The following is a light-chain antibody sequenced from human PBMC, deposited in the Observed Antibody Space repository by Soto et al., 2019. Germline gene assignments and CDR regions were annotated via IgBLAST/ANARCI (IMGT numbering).Light chain of an antibody. V-gene: IGKV3-11*01. Sequence: EIVLTQSPATLSLSPGERATLSCRASQSVSSNLAWYQQKPGQAPRLLIYDASSRATGIPARFSGSGSGTDFTLTISSLEPEDFAVYYCQHRSNWPITFGQGTLLEIK. J-gene: IGKJ5*01. CDR3: QHRSNWPIT. CDR2: DAS. CDR1: QSVSSN.